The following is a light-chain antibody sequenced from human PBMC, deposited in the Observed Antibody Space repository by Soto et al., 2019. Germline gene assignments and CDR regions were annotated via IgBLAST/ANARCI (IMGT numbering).Light chain of an antibody. CDR2: DGS. Sequence: DIQMTQSPSALSASVGDRVTITCRASQYISTWVAWYQQKPGKAPKLLIYDGSTLESGVPSRFSGSVSENLITLTNNRLQAEDFGTYFCQQYNSFSGTFGGGTKVDIK. CDR3: QQYNSFSGT. CDR1: QYISTW. J-gene: IGKJ4*01. V-gene: IGKV1-5*01.